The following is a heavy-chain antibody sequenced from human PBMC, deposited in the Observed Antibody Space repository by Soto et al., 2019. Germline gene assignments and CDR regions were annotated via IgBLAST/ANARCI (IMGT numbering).Heavy chain of an antibody. D-gene: IGHD1-1*01. V-gene: IGHV3-15*01. J-gene: IGHJ1*01. CDR2: IQSKIFGATT. CDR3: NSGQTYNKKH. CDR1: GFTFSNAW. Sequence: GSLRPSCQAPGFTFSNAWLRWVRQSPGRGQEWAGRIQSKIFGATTAYTAPEKGRFTISRDVSKTTLYLQMHSLKIEDTAVYYCNSGQTYNKKHWGPGTLVTVFS.